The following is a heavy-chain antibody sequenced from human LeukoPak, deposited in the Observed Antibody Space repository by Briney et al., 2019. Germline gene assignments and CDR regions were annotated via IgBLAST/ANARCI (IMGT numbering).Heavy chain of an antibody. CDR2: ISWNSGSI. Sequence: SLRLSCAASGFTFDDYAMHWVRQAPGKGLEWVSGISWNSGSIGYADSVKGRFTISRDNAKNSLYLQMNSLRAEDTALYYCAKDITLDYWGQGTLVTVSS. V-gene: IGHV3-9*01. CDR3: AKDITLDY. J-gene: IGHJ4*02. CDR1: GFTFDDYA.